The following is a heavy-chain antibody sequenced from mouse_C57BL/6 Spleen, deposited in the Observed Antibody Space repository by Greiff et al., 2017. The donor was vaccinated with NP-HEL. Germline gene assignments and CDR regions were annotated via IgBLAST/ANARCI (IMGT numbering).Heavy chain of an antibody. CDR3: ARDSNYGVDY. J-gene: IGHJ2*01. CDR1: GYTFTSYW. Sequence: QVQLQQPGAELVRPGSSVKLSCKASGYTFTSYWMHWVKQRPIQGLEWIGNIDPSDSETHYNQKFKDKATLTVDKSSRTAYMQLSSLTSEDSAVYYCARDSNYGVDYWGQGTTLTVSS. V-gene: IGHV1-52*01. D-gene: IGHD2-5*01. CDR2: IDPSDSET.